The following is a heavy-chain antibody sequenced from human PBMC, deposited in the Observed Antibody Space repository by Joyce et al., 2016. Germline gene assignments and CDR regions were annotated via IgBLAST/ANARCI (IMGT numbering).Heavy chain of an antibody. V-gene: IGHV3-7*05. CDR2: IKYDGSDK. CDR3: VRLAEYFDQ. CDR1: GFTFSRYW. D-gene: IGHD6-6*01. Sequence: EVQLVGSGGGLVQPGGSLRLSCAASGFTFSRYWMSWVRQAPGKGLEWVANIKYDGSDKYSADSMKGRVTISRDNAKNSVYLQVNSLRVEDTAVYYCVRLAEYFDQWGQGALVTVSS. J-gene: IGHJ4*02.